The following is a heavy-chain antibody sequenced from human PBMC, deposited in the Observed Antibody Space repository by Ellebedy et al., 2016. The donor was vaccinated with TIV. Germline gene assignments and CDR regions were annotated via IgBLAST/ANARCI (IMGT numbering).Heavy chain of an antibody. V-gene: IGHV2-70*12. D-gene: IGHD6-13*01. J-gene: IGHJ5*02. Sequence: SGPTLVTPTQTLTFTCTFSGFSLTTRPVGVGWIRQPPVKALECLARIDWDDDKFYSTSLKTRLTISKDTSKNQVVLTMTNMDPVDTATYFCAHRGLDSSSWYGNWFDPWGQGTLVTVSS. CDR3: AHRGLDSSSWYGNWFDP. CDR1: GFSLTTRPVG. CDR2: IDWDDDK.